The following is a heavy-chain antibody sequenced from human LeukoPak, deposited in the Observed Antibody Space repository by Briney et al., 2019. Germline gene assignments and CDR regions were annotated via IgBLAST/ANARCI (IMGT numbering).Heavy chain of an antibody. CDR2: INPNSGGT. CDR3: ARVGSSWSPHFDY. J-gene: IGHJ4*02. D-gene: IGHD6-13*01. V-gene: IGHV1-2*02. CDR1: GYTFTGYY. Sequence: ASVKVSCKASGYTFTGYYMHWVRQAPGQGLEWMGWINPNSGGTNYAQKFQGRVTMTRDTSISTAYMELSRLRSDDTAVYYCARVGSSWSPHFDYWGQGTLVTVSS.